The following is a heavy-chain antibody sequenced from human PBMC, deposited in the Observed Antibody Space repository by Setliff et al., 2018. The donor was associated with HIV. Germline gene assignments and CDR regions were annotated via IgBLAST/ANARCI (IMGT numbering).Heavy chain of an antibody. D-gene: IGHD6-6*01. CDR3: AKRRQLAEDYY. CDR2: IYAGGTT. V-gene: IGHV3-53*01. J-gene: IGHJ4*02. CDR1: GFTVSSTY. Sequence: PGGSLRLSCTASGFTVSSTYMNWVRQAPGKGLEWVSVIYAGGTTYYADSVKGRFTISRDNSKNTLYLQMNSLRAEDTAVYYCAKRRQLAEDYYWGQGTLVTVSS.